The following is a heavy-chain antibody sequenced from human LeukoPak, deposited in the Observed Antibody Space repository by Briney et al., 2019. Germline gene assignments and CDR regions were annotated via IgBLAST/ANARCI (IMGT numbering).Heavy chain of an antibody. CDR3: AKGSTDLDP. CDR2: ISGSGNST. CDR1: GFTFNNYA. V-gene: IGHV3-23*01. D-gene: IGHD2-15*01. J-gene: IGHJ5*02. Sequence: GGSLRLSCAASGFTFNNYAMIWVRQAPGKGLEWVSVISGSGNSTYYADSVKGRFTISRDNSKNTLYLQMNSLRAEDMAVYYCAKGSTDLDPWGQGTLVTVSS.